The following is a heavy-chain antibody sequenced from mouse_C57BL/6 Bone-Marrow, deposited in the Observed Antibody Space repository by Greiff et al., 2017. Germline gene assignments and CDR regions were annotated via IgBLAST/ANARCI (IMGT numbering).Heavy chain of an antibody. J-gene: IGHJ2*01. CDR2: INPGSGGT. CDR1: GYAFTNYL. Sequence: VQLQQSGAELVRPGTSVKVSCKASGYAFTNYLIEWVKQRPGQGLEWIGVINPGSGGTNYNEKFKGKATLTADKSSSTAYMQLSSLTSEDSAVYFCARSPYDYDVDYGGQGTTLTVSS. CDR3: ARSPYDYDVDY. V-gene: IGHV1-54*01. D-gene: IGHD2-4*01.